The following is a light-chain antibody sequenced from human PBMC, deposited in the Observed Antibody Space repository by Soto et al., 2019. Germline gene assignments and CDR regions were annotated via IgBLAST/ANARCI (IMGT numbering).Light chain of an antibody. V-gene: IGLV2-14*01. CDR2: EDI. CDR3: CSYTTSSTLV. J-gene: IGLJ1*01. CDR1: SSDIGTYNH. Sequence: QSALTQPASVSGSPGQSIAISCAGTSSDIGTYNHVSWYQQHPGTAPQLIIYEDINRPSGLSSRFSGSKSGNTASLTISGLQAEAEADYFCCSYTTSSTLVCGTGTKVTVL.